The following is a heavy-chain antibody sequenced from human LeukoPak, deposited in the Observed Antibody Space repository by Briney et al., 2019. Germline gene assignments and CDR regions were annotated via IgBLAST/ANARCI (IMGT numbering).Heavy chain of an antibody. CDR2: ISGSGDA. D-gene: IGHD3-22*01. CDR1: GFTFGGYA. J-gene: IGHJ4*02. V-gene: IGHV3-23*01. CDR3: VKDGHYPDNSGYYYEDS. Sequence: GGSLRLSCAASGFTFGGYAMSWGRQAPGKGLEWVSLISGSGDAYDAGSVQGRFTISRDNSKNTLYLQMNSLRAEDTAVYYCVKDGHYPDNSGYYYEDSWGQGTLVTVSS.